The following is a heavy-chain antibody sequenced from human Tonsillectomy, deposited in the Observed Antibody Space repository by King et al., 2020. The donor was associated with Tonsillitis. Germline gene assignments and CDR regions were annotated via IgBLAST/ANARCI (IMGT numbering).Heavy chain of an antibody. CDR3: AKSTYVDPLGADY. Sequence: VQLVESGGGLVQPGRSLRLSCAASGFTFDDYAMHWVRQAPGKGLEWVSGISWNSGNIGYADSVKGRFTISRDNAKNSLYLQMNRLRAEDTALYYCAKSTYVDPLGADYWGQGTLVTVSS. V-gene: IGHV3-9*01. CDR1: GFTFDDYA. D-gene: IGHD4-17*01. J-gene: IGHJ4*02. CDR2: ISWNSGNI.